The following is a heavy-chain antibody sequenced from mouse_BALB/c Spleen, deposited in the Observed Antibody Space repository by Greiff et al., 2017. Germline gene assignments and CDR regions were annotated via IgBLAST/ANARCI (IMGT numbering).Heavy chain of an antibody. CDR3: TRRGAY. V-gene: IGHV1S81*02. J-gene: IGHJ3*01. Sequence: QVQLQQSGADLVKPGASVKLSCKASGYTFTSYYMYWVKQRPGQGLEWIGEINPSNGGTNFNEKFKSKATLTVDKSSSTAYVQVSSLTSEDSAVYYCTRRGAYWGQGTLVTVSA. CDR2: INPSNGGT. CDR1: GYTFTSYY.